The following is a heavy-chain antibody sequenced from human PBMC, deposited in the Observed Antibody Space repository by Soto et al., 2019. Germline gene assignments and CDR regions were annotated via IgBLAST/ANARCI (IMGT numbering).Heavy chain of an antibody. D-gene: IGHD3-10*01. J-gene: IGHJ5*02. CDR1: GYTFTHYY. CDR3: ARNSGSYRNWFDP. Sequence: ASVKVSCKASGYTFTHYYIHWVRQAPGQGLEWMGMINPNSGNTNYAQKLQGRVTMTTDTSTSTAYMELRSLRSDDTAVYYCARNSGSYRNWFDPWGQGTLVTVSS. CDR2: INPNSGNT. V-gene: IGHV1-18*04.